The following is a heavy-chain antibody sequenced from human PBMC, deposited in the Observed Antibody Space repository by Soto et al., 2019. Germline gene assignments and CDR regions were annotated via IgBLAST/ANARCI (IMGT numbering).Heavy chain of an antibody. CDR1: GDSVNSAY. CDR2: IHHTGKT. Sequence: QVQLQEMGPGLVKPSQTLTITCTVSGDSVNSAYWSWIRQLPGKGLEWMGNIHHTGKTFYNPSLKSRVAISIDTSKPLFSLKMRSITAADTAVYYCARTDAYNSSFFDSWGQGIVVTVSS. V-gene: IGHV4-30-4*08. CDR3: ARTDAYNSSFFDS. J-gene: IGHJ4*02. D-gene: IGHD6-6*01.